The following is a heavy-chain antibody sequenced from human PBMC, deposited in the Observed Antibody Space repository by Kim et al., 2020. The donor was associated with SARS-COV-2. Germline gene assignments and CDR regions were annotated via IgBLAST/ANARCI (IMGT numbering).Heavy chain of an antibody. CDR2: IYHSGST. Sequence: SETLSLTCAVSGGSISSGGYSWSWIRQPPGKGLEWIGYIYHSGSTYYNPSLKSRVTISVDRSKNQFSLKLSSVTAADTAVYYCARFTIFGVVKDAFDIWG. V-gene: IGHV4-30-2*01. D-gene: IGHD3-3*01. CDR1: GGSISSGGYS. CDR3: ARFTIFGVVKDAFDI. J-gene: IGHJ3*02.